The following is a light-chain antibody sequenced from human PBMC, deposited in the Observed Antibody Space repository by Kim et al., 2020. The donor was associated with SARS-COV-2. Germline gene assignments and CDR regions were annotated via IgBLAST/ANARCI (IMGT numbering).Light chain of an antibody. Sequence: LTPGERATLSCRASQSVSSYLAWYQPKPGQAPRLLIYDASNRATGIPARVSGSGSGTDFTLTISSLEPEDCAVYYCLQRSNWPWTFGQGTKVDI. CDR2: DAS. J-gene: IGKJ1*01. V-gene: IGKV3-11*01. CDR3: LQRSNWPWT. CDR1: QSVSSY.